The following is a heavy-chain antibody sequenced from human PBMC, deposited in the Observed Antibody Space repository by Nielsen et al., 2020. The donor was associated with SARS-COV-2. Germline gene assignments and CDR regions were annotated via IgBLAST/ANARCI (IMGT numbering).Heavy chain of an antibody. D-gene: IGHD3-16*01. CDR2: INHSGST. CDR1: GGSFSGYY. CDR3: ARGLGREGGY. J-gene: IGHJ4*02. Sequence: SETLSLTCAVYGGSFSGYYWSWIRQPPGKGLEWIGEINHSGSTNYNPSLKSRVTISVDTSKNQSSLKLSSVTAADTAVYYCARGLGREGGYWGQGTLVTVSS. V-gene: IGHV4-34*01.